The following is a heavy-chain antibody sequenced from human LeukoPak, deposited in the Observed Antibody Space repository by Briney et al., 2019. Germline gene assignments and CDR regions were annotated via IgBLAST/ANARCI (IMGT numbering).Heavy chain of an antibody. CDR1: GFTFSSYW. CDR3: ASYDSSLTNAFDI. J-gene: IGHJ3*02. V-gene: IGHV3-7*01. D-gene: IGHD3-22*01. CDR2: IKQDGSEK. Sequence: PGGSLRLSCAASGFTFSSYWMSWVRQAPGKGLERVANIKQDGSEKYYVDSVKGRFTISRDNAKNSLYLQMTSLRAEDTAVYYCASYDSSLTNAFDIWGQGTMVTVSS.